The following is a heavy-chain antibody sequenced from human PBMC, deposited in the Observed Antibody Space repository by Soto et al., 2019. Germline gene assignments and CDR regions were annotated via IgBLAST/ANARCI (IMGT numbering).Heavy chain of an antibody. CDR1: GYIFTSYE. Sequence: AASVKVSCKASGYIFTSYEINWVRQATGQGLEWMGRMHPNTGNTIYAQKFQGRVTMTRNTSISTAYMELSSLTSEDTAIFYCARETGDTGLDYWGQGALVTVSS. V-gene: IGHV1-8*01. J-gene: IGHJ4*02. CDR3: ARETGDTGLDY. CDR2: MHPNTGNT. D-gene: IGHD3-9*01.